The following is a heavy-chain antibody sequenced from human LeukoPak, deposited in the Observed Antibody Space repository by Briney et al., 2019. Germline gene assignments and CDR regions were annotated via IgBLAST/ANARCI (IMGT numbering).Heavy chain of an antibody. CDR3: ARAGPVVPAARNYYYYGMDV. D-gene: IGHD2-2*01. CDR1: GFTFSSYA. Sequence: GGSLRLSCAASGFTFSSYAMHWVRQAPGKGLEWVAVISYDGSNKYYAGSVKGRFTISRDNSKNTLYLQMNSLRAEDTAVYYCARAGPVVPAARNYYYYGMDVWGQGTTVTVS. CDR2: ISYDGSNK. V-gene: IGHV3-30-3*01. J-gene: IGHJ6*02.